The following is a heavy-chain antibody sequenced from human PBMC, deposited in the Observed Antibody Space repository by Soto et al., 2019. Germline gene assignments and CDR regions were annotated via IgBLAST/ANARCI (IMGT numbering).Heavy chain of an antibody. V-gene: IGHV1-2*04. CDR3: ARGAYCSGGSCYSIFDY. CDR2: INPNSGGT. CDR1: GYTFTGYY. Sequence: ASVKVSCKASGYTFTGYYMHWVRQAPGQGLEWMGWINPNSGGTNYAQKFQGWVTMTRDTSISTAYMELSRLRSDDTAVYYCARGAYCSGGSCYSIFDYWGQGIRVTVAS. D-gene: IGHD2-15*01. J-gene: IGHJ4*02.